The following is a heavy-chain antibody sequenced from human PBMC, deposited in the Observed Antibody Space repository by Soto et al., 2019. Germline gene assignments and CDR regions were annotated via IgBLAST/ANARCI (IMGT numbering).Heavy chain of an antibody. CDR3: ARRYCSGASCYFDD. CDR1: GFTLDDYP. CDR2: IKQEGSEK. D-gene: IGHD2-15*01. J-gene: IGHJ4*02. Sequence: GGSLRLSCSTSGFTLDDYPMSWVRQAPGKGLEWVANIKQEGSEKYYVDSVKGRFTISRDNAKNSLFLQMNSLRAEDTALYYCARRYCSGASCYFDDWGQGTLVTVSS. V-gene: IGHV3-7*01.